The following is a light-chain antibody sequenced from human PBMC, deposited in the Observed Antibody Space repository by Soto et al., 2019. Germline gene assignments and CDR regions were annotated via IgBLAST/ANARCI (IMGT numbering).Light chain of an antibody. CDR1: QSISSW. J-gene: IGKJ1*01. CDR3: QQYNSYYLT. V-gene: IGKV1-5*03. Sequence: DIQMTQSPSTLSASVGDRVTITCRASQSISSWVAWYQQKPGKAPKLLIYKASTLESGVPSRFSGGGSGTEFTLTISSLQPDDFATYYRQQYNSYYLTFGQGTKVDIK. CDR2: KAS.